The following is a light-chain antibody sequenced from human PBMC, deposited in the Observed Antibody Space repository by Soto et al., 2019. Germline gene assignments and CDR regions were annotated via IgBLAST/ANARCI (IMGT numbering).Light chain of an antibody. J-gene: IGKJ4*01. CDR1: QSVTNSY. V-gene: IGKV3-15*01. Sequence: EIVMTQYPATLSVSPGERATLSCRASQSVTNSYLAWYQQKPGQAPRLLIYGASTRATGIPARFSGSGSGTEFTLTISSLQSEDFAVYYCQQYSSWPLTFGGGTKVEIK. CDR2: GAS. CDR3: QQYSSWPLT.